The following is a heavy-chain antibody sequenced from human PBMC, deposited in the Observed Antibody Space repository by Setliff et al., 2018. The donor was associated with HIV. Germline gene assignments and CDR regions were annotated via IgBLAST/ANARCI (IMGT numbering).Heavy chain of an antibody. J-gene: IGHJ5*01. CDR3: ARGYSSSWYDS. CDR2: IYYSGST. Sequence: PLETLSLTCTVSGGSISSYYWSWIRQPPGKGLEWIGYIYYSGSTNYNPSLKNRVTISVDTSKNQFSLRLSSVTAADTAVYYCARGYSSSWYDSWGQGTLVTVSS. CDR1: GGSISSYY. D-gene: IGHD6-13*01. V-gene: IGHV4-59*08.